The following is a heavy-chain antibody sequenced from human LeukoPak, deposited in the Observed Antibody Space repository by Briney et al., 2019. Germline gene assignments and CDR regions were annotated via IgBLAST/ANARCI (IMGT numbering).Heavy chain of an antibody. V-gene: IGHV1-18*01. J-gene: IGHJ4*02. CDR2: ISAYNGNT. D-gene: IGHD3-22*01. Sequence: ASVKVSCXASGYTFTSYGISWVRQARGQGLEWMGWISAYNGNTNYAQKLQGRVTMTTDTSTSTAYMELRSLRSDDTAVYYCARNYYDSSGYSNPFDYWGQGTLVTVSS. CDR1: GYTFTSYG. CDR3: ARNYYDSSGYSNPFDY.